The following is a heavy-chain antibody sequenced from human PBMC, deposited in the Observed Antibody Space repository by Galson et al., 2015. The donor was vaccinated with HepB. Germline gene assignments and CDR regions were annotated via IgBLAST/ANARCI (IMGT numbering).Heavy chain of an antibody. CDR2: IYPRDSDT. CDR3: VRQVVGAANFEY. D-gene: IGHD2-15*01. Sequence: EVKKPGESLKISCAGSRDLLRNYWIGWVRQQPGKGLEWMGIIYPRDSDTRYSPSFQGQITISADDSINTAYLQWSSLKVSDTAVYYCVRQVVGAANFEYWGQGTLVTVSS. CDR1: RDLLRNYW. J-gene: IGHJ4*02. V-gene: IGHV5-51*01.